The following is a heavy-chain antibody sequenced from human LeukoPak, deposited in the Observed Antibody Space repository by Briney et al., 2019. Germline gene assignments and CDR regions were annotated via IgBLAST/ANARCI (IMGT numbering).Heavy chain of an antibody. D-gene: IGHD1-14*01. CDR2: IAYGRSRA. J-gene: IGHJ4*02. Sequence: GGSLRLSCAVSGFTFGGYSMHWVRQTPGKGLEWGAVIAYGRSRAFSADSVKGRFTISRDNSNNTMSVQMDDLRAEDTAVYYCTRYNNDHFDYWGQGTLVTVSS. CDR3: TRYNNDHFDY. V-gene: IGHV3-33*01. CDR1: GFTFGGYS.